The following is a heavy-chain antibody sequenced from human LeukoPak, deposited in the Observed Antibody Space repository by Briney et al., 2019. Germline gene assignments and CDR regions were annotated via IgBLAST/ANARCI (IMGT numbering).Heavy chain of an antibody. D-gene: IGHD2-15*01. Sequence: PSETLSLTCTVSGGSISSSSYYWGWIRQPPGKGLEWTGSIYYSGSTYYNPSLKSRVTISVDTSKNQFSLKLSSVTAADTAVYFCARELWVAATNYDSWGQGTLVTVSS. CDR3: ARELWVAATNYDS. V-gene: IGHV4-39*07. CDR1: GGSISSSSYY. CDR2: IYYSGST. J-gene: IGHJ4*02.